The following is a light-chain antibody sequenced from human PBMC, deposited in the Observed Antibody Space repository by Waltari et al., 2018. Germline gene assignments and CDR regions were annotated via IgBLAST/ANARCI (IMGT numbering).Light chain of an antibody. V-gene: IGLV2-14*01. J-gene: IGLJ2*01. Sequence: QSALTQPASVSEPPGQSITIACTGTRSDVGGFDHVPWYQQHPGKAPKLMIYEVNKRPSGVSNRFSGSKSGNTASLTISGLQAEDEADYYCSSYTSSRTLVFGGGTKLTVL. CDR2: EVN. CDR1: RSDVGGFDH. CDR3: SSYTSSRTLV.